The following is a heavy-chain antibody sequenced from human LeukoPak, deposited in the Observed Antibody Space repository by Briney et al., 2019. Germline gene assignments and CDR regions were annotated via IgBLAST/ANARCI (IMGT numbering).Heavy chain of an antibody. D-gene: IGHD3-10*01. V-gene: IGHV1-2*02. Sequence: ASVKVSCKASGYTFTGYYMHWVRQAPGQGLEWMGWINPNSGGTNYAQKIQGRVTMTRDTSISTAYMELSRLRSDDTAVYYCARDYYYGSGSSEGYWGQGTLVTVSS. CDR3: ARDYYYGSGSSEGY. J-gene: IGHJ4*02. CDR1: GYTFTGYY. CDR2: INPNSGGT.